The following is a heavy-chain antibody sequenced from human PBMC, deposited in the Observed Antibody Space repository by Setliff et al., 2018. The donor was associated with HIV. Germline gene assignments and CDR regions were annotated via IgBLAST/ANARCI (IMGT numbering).Heavy chain of an antibody. Sequence: SETLSLTCSVSGGSISSYYWSWIRQPPGKGLEWIGYIYTSESSNYNPSLKSRVTFSVGTSKNQFSLKLSSVTAADTAVYYCARSARFFYASGSRRYFDLWGRGTLVTVSS. D-gene: IGHD3-10*01. CDR3: ARSARFFYASGSRRYFDL. CDR2: IYTSESS. J-gene: IGHJ2*01. CDR1: GGSISSYY. V-gene: IGHV4-4*08.